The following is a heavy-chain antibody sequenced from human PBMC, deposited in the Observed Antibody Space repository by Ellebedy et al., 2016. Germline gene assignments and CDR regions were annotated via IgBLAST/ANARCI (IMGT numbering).Heavy chain of an antibody. Sequence: GESLKISXAASGFSFNTYGMHWVRQAPGKGLEWVAVISYDGSNKYFADSVKGRFTISRDNSKNTLYLQMNSLRAEDTAVYYCAKDGSSSPGYYYYHMDVWGKGTTVTVSS. D-gene: IGHD6-6*01. V-gene: IGHV3-30*18. CDR2: ISYDGSNK. CDR3: AKDGSSSPGYYYYHMDV. CDR1: GFSFNTYG. J-gene: IGHJ6*03.